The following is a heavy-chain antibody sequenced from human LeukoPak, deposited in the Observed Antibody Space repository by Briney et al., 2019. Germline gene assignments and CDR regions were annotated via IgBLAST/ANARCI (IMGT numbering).Heavy chain of an antibody. V-gene: IGHV4-39*01. CDR3: ARLPLYADYYYYGMDV. Sequence: PSETLSLTCTVSGGSISSSSYYWGWIRQPPGKGLEWIGSIYYSGSTYYNPSLKSRVTISVDTSKNQFSLKLSSVTAADTAVYYCARLPLYADYYYYGMDVWGQGTTVTVSS. CDR2: IYYSGST. D-gene: IGHD2-8*01. CDR1: GGSISSSSYY. J-gene: IGHJ6*02.